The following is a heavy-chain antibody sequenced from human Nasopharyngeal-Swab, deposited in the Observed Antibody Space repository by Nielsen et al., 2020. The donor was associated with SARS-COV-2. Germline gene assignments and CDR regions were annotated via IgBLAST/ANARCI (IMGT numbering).Heavy chain of an antibody. V-gene: IGHV3-15*07. CDR2: IKSKTDGGTT. CDR3: AYRARGGYYMDV. D-gene: IGHD3-10*01. CDR1: GFTFSNAW. Sequence: GESLKISCAASGFTFSNAWMNWVRQAPGKGLEWVGRIKSKTDGGTTDYAAPVKGRFTISSDDSTDMVFLQMNSLKTEDTAVYYCAYRARGGYYMDVWGKGTTVTVSS. J-gene: IGHJ6*03.